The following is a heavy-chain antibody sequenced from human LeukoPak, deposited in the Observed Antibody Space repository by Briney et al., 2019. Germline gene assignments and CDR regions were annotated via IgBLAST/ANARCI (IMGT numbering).Heavy chain of an antibody. CDR3: AGYGVYPY. V-gene: IGHV3-48*01. Sequence: GGSLRLSCAASGFAVNTYDMHWVRQAPGEGPQWIAYFGISGTIYYSDSVRGRFTISRDSAKNSLYLQMNGLRVDDTAIYYCAGYGVYPYWGQGTPGTVS. D-gene: IGHD5/OR15-5a*01. CDR2: FGISGTI. J-gene: IGHJ4*02. CDR1: GFAVNTYD.